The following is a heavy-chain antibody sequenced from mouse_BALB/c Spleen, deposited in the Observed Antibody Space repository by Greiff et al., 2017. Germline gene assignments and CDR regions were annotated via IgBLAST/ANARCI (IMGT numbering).Heavy chain of an antibody. V-gene: IGHV6-6*02. CDR1: GFTFSNYW. D-gene: IGHD2-14*01. CDR2: IRLKSNNYAT. J-gene: IGHJ4*01. CDR3: TQLGVRRYAMDY. Sequence: EVMLVESGGGLVQPGGSMKLSCVASGFTFSNYWMNWVRQSPEKGLEWVAEIRLKSNNYATHYAESVKGRFTISRDDSKSSVYLQMNNLRAEDTGIYYCTQLGVRRYAMDYWGQGTSVTVSS.